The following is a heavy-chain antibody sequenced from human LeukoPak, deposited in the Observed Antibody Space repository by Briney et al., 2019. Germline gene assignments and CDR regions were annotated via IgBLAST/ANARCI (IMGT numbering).Heavy chain of an antibody. Sequence: PGGSLRLSCAASGFTFSSYGMHWVRQAPGKGLEWVAFISYDGSNKYFADPVKGRFTISRDNSENTLHLQMNSVRAEDTAVYYCAKGRSSSSLYYLDYWGQGTLVTVSS. D-gene: IGHD6-13*01. CDR1: GFTFSSYG. V-gene: IGHV3-30*18. J-gene: IGHJ4*02. CDR3: AKGRSSSSLYYLDY. CDR2: ISYDGSNK.